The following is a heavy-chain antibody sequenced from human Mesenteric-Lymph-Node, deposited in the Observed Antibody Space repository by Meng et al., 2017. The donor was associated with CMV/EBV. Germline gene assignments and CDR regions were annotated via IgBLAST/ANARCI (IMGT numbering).Heavy chain of an antibody. CDR1: EFTFSIYS. D-gene: IGHD2-15*01. Sequence: GGSLRLSCAASEFTFSIYSMNWVRQAPGKGLEWISYISSSNSSMYYTDSVKGRFTISRDNAKNSLYLQMNSLRADDTAVYYCARGFGYCSGGNCYVGGVDYWGQGTLVTVSS. CDR3: ARGFGYCSGGNCYVGGVDY. V-gene: IGHV3-48*04. CDR2: ISSSNSSM. J-gene: IGHJ4*02.